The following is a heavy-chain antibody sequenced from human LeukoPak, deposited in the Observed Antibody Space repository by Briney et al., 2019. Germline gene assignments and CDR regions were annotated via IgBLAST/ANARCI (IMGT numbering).Heavy chain of an antibody. V-gene: IGHV5-51*01. D-gene: IGHD5-24*01. CDR1: GYSFTSYW. CDR2: IYPGDSDT. Sequence: GESLKISCKGSGYSFTSYWIGWVRQMPGKGLEWMGIIYPGDSDTRYSPSFQGQVTISADKSISTAYLQWSSLKASDTAMYYCATHPLAEMATTDYWGQGTLVTVSS. J-gene: IGHJ4*02. CDR3: ATHPLAEMATTDY.